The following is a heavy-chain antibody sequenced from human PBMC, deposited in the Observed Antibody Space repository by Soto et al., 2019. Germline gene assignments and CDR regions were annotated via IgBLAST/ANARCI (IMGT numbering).Heavy chain of an antibody. Sequence: GGSLRLSCAASGFTFSSYSMNWVRQAPGKGLEWVSSISSSSSYIYYADSVKGRFTISRDNAKNSLYLQMNSLRAEDTAVYYCARDPRIVGATATPFDYWGQGTLVTVSS. CDR3: ARDPRIVGATATPFDY. CDR1: GFTFSSYS. CDR2: ISSSSSYI. D-gene: IGHD1-26*01. J-gene: IGHJ4*02. V-gene: IGHV3-21*01.